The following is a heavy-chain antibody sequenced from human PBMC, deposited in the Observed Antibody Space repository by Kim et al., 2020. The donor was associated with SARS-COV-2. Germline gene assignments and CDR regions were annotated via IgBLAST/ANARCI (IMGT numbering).Heavy chain of an antibody. CDR1: GDSVSSNSAA. CDR3: ATGISGMDV. CDR2: TYYRSKWSN. J-gene: IGHJ6*02. Sequence: SQTLSLTCAISGDSVSSNSAAWHWIRQSPSRGIEWLGRTYYRSKWSNDYRVSVKSRITINPDTSKNQFSLQLNSVTPEDTAVYYCATGISGMDVWGQGTTVTVSS. V-gene: IGHV6-1*01. D-gene: IGHD5-12*01.